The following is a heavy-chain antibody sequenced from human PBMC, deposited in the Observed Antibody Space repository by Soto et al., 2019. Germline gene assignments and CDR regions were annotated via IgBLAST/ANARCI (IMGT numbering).Heavy chain of an antibody. V-gene: IGHV1-18*01. CDR3: ARDRSVYSGYVYYYYYGMDV. J-gene: IGHJ6*02. D-gene: IGHD5-12*01. Sequence: ASVKVSFKASGYTFTSYGISWVRQAPGQGLEWMGWISAYNGNTNYAQKLQGRVTMTTDTSTSTAYMELRSLRSDDTAVYYCARDRSVYSGYVYYYYYGMDVWGQGTTVTVSS. CDR1: GYTFTSYG. CDR2: ISAYNGNT.